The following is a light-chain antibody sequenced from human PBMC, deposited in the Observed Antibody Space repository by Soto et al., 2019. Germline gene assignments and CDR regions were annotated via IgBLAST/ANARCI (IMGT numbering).Light chain of an antibody. V-gene: IGKV3-11*01. CDR2: DAS. Sequence: EIVLTQSPATLSLSPGERATLSCRASQSISNYFVWYQQKPGPAPRLLIYDASNRATGIPARFSGSGSGTDFTLTISSLEPEDFAIYYCQQRSNWPPLTFGGGTKVEIK. CDR3: QQRSNWPPLT. CDR1: QSISNY. J-gene: IGKJ4*01.